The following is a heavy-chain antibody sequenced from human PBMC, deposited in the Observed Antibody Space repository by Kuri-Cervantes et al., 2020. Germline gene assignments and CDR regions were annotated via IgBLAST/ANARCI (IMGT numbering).Heavy chain of an antibody. CDR1: GFTFSSYA. CDR3: ARVAVVGANDYYFDY. D-gene: IGHD1-26*01. J-gene: IGHJ4*02. Sequence: GGSLRLSCAASGFTFSSYAMHWVRQAPGKGLEWVAVISYDGSNKYYADSVKGRFTISRDNSKNTLYLQMNSLRSEDTAVYYCARVAVVGANDYYFDYWGQAILTVSS. V-gene: IGHV3-30-3*01. CDR2: ISYDGSNK.